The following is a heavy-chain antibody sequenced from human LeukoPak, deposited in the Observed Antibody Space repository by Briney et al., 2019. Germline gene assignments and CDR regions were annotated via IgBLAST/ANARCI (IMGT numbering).Heavy chain of an antibody. CDR3: TTDFSHFDFSSGYYSY. J-gene: IGHJ4*02. CDR1: GFGFNNAW. Sequence: GSLRLSFAASGFGFNNAWMVWVRQAPGKGREGVGRIKSNIDDGTADYAAPVKGRFVISRDDSKHTLYLQMTSLKIEDTAVYYCTTDFSHFDFSSGYYSYWGQGALVSVFS. V-gene: IGHV3-15*01. CDR2: IKSNIDDGTA. D-gene: IGHD3-3*01.